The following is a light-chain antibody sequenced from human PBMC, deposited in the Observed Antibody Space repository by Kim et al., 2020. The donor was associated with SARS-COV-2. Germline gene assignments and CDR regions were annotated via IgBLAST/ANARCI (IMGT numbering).Light chain of an antibody. V-gene: IGLV3-21*04. J-gene: IGLJ3*02. CDR3: QVWYSSSDHPV. CDR2: YDS. CDR1: NIGSNT. Sequence: APGMTVRSTGWGNNIGSNTVRCYQQQPGQAPVLFIYYDSDRRSGIPERFSGSNSGNTATLTISRGEDGDEADYYCQVWYSSSDHPVFGGGTQLTV.